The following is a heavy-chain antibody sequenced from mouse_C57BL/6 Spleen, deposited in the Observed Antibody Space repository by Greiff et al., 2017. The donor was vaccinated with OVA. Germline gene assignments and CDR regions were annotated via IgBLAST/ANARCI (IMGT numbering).Heavy chain of an antibody. D-gene: IGHD1-1*01. V-gene: IGHV5-12*01. J-gene: IGHJ4*01. CDR3: ARRDYGNAMDY. CDR1: GFTFSDYY. Sequence: EVKLMESGGGLVQPGGSLKLSCAASGFTFSDYYMYWVRQTPEKSLEWVPYISIGVVSTFYPDTVKGRFTISRDNAKNTLYLQMSRLKSEDTAMYYCARRDYGNAMDYWGQGTSVTVSS. CDR2: ISIGVVST.